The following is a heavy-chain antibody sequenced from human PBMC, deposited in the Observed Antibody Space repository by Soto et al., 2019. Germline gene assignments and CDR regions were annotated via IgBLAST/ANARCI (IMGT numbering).Heavy chain of an antibody. Sequence: SETLSLTCTVSGGSISSSGYYWGWIRQPPGKGLELVGSLYYSGSTYYNSSLKSRVTMSADTSKNQFSLKLTSVTAADTAVYYCAKHRGGHPDYWGQGTLVTVSS. V-gene: IGHV4-39*01. CDR3: AKHRGGHPDY. CDR1: GGSISSSGYY. J-gene: IGHJ4*02. D-gene: IGHD3-10*01. CDR2: LYYSGST.